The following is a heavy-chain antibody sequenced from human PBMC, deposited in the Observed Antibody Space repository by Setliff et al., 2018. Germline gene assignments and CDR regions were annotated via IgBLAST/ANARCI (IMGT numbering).Heavy chain of an antibody. CDR1: GGSIGSGDYY. Sequence: SETLSLTCTVSGGSIGSGDYYWTWIRQPPGKGLEWIGFIYYSGNTFYNPSLKSRLTISVDTSKNLFSLKLSSVTAADTAVYYCARQLYYYGTPGYFDYLGQGTLVTVSS. V-gene: IGHV4-30-4*08. J-gene: IGHJ4*02. CDR3: ARQLYYYGTPGYFDY. D-gene: IGHD3-10*01. CDR2: IYYSGNT.